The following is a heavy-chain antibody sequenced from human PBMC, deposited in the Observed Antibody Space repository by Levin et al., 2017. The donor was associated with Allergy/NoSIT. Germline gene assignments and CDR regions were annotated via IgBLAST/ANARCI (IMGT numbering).Heavy chain of an antibody. J-gene: IGHJ3*02. CDR3: ARLNIAGAFDI. D-gene: IGHD6-13*01. CDR1: GGSFTNYY. V-gene: IGHV4-34*01. CDR2: INHSRST. Sequence: SQTLSLTCAVYGGSFTNYYWNWIRQPPGKGLEWIGEINHSRSTYYNASLKSRHTISVDTSKNHFSLNLSSVTAADTAVYYCARLNIAGAFDIWGQGTLVTVSS.